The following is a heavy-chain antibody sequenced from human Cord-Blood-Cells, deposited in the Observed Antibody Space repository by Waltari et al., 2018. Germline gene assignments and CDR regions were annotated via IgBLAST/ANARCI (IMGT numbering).Heavy chain of an antibody. D-gene: IGHD6-19*01. CDR2: ISYDGSNK. CDR3: AKDGESYSSGWYVFFDY. V-gene: IGHV3-30*18. Sequence: ASGFTFSSYGMHWVRQAPGKGLEWVAVISYDGSNKYYADSVKGRFTISRDNSKNTLYLQMNSLRAEDTAVYYCAKDGESYSSGWYVFFDYWGQGTLVTVSS. J-gene: IGHJ4*02. CDR1: GFTFSSYG.